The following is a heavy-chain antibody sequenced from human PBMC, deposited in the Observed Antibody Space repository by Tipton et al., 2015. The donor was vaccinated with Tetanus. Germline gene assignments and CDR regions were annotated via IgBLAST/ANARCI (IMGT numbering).Heavy chain of an antibody. CDR1: GYTFTSYD. J-gene: IGHJ5*02. CDR3: ARGGGQLWFNIENWFDP. CDR2: MNPNSGNT. V-gene: IGHV1-8*01. D-gene: IGHD5-18*01. Sequence: QSGPEVKKPGASVKVSCKASGYTFTSYDINWVRQATGQGLEWMGWMNPNSGNTGYAQKFQGRVTMTRNTSISTAYMELSSLRSEDTAVYYCARGGGQLWFNIENWFDPWGQGTLVTVSS.